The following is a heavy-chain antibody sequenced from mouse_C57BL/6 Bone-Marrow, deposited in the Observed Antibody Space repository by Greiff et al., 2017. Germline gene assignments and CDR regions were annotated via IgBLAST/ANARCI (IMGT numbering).Heavy chain of an antibody. CDR2: FHPYNDDT. Sequence: QVHVKQSGAELVKPGASVKMSCKASGYTFTTYPIAWMKQNPGKSLEWIGNFHPYNDDTKYNEKFKGKATLTVEKSSNTVYLELSRLTSDDSAVYYCARSSTFFYYFDYWGQGTTLTVSS. V-gene: IGHV1-47*01. CDR3: ARSSTFFYYFDY. CDR1: GYTFTTYP. D-gene: IGHD5-1*01. J-gene: IGHJ2*01.